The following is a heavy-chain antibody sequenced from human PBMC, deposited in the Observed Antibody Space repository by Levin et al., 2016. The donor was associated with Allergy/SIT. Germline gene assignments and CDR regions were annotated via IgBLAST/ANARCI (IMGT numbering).Heavy chain of an antibody. Sequence: GESLKISCAASGFAFNTYIMHWVRQAPGKGLEWVSSISSSTLYIYYADSVKGRFTISRDNAKNSLYLEMNSLRAEDTAVYYCVRETISGVAYFDYWGQGTLVTVSS. V-gene: IGHV3-21*01. D-gene: IGHD3-3*02. CDR2: ISSSTLYI. CDR3: VRETISGVAYFDY. J-gene: IGHJ4*02. CDR1: GFAFNTYI.